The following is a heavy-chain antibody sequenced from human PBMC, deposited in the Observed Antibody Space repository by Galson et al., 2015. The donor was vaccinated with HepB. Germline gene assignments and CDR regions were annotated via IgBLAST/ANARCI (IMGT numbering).Heavy chain of an antibody. CDR1: GFTFSSYA. J-gene: IGHJ4*02. CDR3: ARDGGYYDSSGYYPNY. CDR2: ISYDGSNK. Sequence: SLRLSCAASGFTFSSYAMHWVRQVPGKGLEWVAVISYDGSNKYYADSVKGRFTISRDNSKNTLYLQMNSLRAEDTAVYYCARDGGYYDSSGYYPNYWGQGTLVTVSS. V-gene: IGHV3-30-3*01. D-gene: IGHD3-22*01.